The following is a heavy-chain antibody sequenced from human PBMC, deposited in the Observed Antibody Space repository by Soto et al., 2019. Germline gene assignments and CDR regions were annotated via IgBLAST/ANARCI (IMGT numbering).Heavy chain of an antibody. Sequence: VNPTETHTLTRTVSEFSLSNARMGVSWIRQPPGKALEWLAHIFSNDEKSYSTSLKSRLTISKDTSKSQVVLTMTNMDPVDTATYYCARMIITMVRGVISWFDPWGQGTLVTVSS. J-gene: IGHJ5*02. CDR3: ARMIITMVRGVISWFDP. D-gene: IGHD3-10*01. CDR2: IFSNDEK. V-gene: IGHV2-26*01. CDR1: EFSLSNARMG.